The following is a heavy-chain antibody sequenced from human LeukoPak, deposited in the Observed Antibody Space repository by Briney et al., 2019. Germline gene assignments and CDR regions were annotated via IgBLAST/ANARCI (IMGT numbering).Heavy chain of an antibody. CDR3: ARDQFGIYIVDYYYMDV. V-gene: IGHV4-61*02. J-gene: IGHJ6*03. CDR1: GGSISSGSYY. D-gene: IGHD3-16*01. Sequence: TLSLTCIVSGGSISSGSYYWSWIRQPAGKGLEWIGRIYTSGSTNYNPSLKSRVTISVDTSKNQFSLKLSSVTAADTAVYYCARDQFGIYIVDYYYMDVWGKGTTVTVSS. CDR2: IYTSGST.